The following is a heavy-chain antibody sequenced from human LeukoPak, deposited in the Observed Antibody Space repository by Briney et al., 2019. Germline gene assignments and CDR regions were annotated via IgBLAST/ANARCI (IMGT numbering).Heavy chain of an antibody. Sequence: GGSLRLSCAASGFTFSSYRMNWVRQAPGKGLEWISYISSSSNTIYYADSVKGRFTISRDNAKNSLYLQMNSLRAEDTAVYYCAKDPGSSGWFLDYWGQGTLVTVSS. V-gene: IGHV3-48*01. D-gene: IGHD6-19*01. J-gene: IGHJ4*02. CDR3: AKDPGSSGWFLDY. CDR2: ISSSSNTI. CDR1: GFTFSSYR.